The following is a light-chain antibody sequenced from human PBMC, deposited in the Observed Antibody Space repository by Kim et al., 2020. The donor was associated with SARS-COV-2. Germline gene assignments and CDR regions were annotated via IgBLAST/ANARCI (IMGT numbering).Light chain of an antibody. Sequence: SPGESATRPCRARQRVSSNLAWYQQKPGQAPRLLIYGASTRATGIPARFSGSGSGTEFTLTISSLQSEDFAVYYCQQYNNWLPLTFGGGTKVDIK. CDR3: QQYNNWLPLT. CDR2: GAS. CDR1: QRVSSN. V-gene: IGKV3-15*01. J-gene: IGKJ4*01.